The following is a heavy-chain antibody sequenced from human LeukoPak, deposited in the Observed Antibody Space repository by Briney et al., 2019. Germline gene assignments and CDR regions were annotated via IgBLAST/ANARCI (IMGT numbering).Heavy chain of an antibody. Sequence: SQTLSLTCAISGDSVSSYSAAWTWIRQSPARGLEWLGRTYYSSKWYNDYALSVKSRITISPDTSKNQFSLLLNSVTLEDTALYYCARVDSSGSNGFDIWGQGTMVTVSS. CDR1: GDSVSSYSAA. CDR2: TYYSSKWYN. V-gene: IGHV6-1*01. CDR3: ARVDSSGSNGFDI. D-gene: IGHD3-22*01. J-gene: IGHJ3*02.